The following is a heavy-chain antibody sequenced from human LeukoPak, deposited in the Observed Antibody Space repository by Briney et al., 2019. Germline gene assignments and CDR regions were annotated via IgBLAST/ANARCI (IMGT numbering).Heavy chain of an antibody. J-gene: IGHJ3*02. CDR1: GGSIRRSNYY. D-gene: IGHD1-26*01. V-gene: IGHV4-39*07. CDR3: ARVTRIVGATQQGAFDI. Sequence: PSETLSLTCTVSGGSIRRSNYYWGWIRQPPGKGLEWIGSIYYSGSTYYNPSLKSRVTISVDTSKNQFSLKLSSVTAADTAVYYCARVTRIVGATQQGAFDIWGQGTMVTVSS. CDR2: IYYSGST.